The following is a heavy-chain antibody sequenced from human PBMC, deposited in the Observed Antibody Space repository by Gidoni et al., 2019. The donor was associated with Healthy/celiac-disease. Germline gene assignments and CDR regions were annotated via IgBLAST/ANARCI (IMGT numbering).Heavy chain of an antibody. CDR2: ICGSGGST. CDR1: GVTFSSYA. J-gene: IGHJ3*02. D-gene: IGHD1-7*01. V-gene: IGHV3-23*01. Sequence: EVQLLESGGGVVQPGGSLRHSCAASGVTFSSYAMSWVRQAPGKGLVWFSAICGSGGSTYSADSVKGRFTISRDNSKNTLYLQMNSLRAEDTAVYYCAKAPKYNWNLGDAFDIWGQGTMVTVSS. CDR3: AKAPKYNWNLGDAFDI.